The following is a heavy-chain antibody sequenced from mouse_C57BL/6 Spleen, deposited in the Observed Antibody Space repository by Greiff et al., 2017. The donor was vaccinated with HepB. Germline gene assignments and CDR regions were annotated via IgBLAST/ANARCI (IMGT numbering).Heavy chain of an antibody. J-gene: IGHJ4*01. Sequence: QVQLKQPGAELVKPGASVKMSCKASGYTFTSYWITWVKQRPGQGLEWIGDIYPGSGSTNYNEKFKSKATLTVDTSSSTAYMQLSSLTSEDSAVYYCARSYDYDGYYAMDYWGQGTSVTVAS. CDR3: ARSYDYDGYYAMDY. V-gene: IGHV1-55*01. CDR1: GYTFTSYW. D-gene: IGHD2-4*01. CDR2: IYPGSGST.